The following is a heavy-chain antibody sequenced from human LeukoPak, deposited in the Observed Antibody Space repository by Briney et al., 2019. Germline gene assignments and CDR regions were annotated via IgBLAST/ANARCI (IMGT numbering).Heavy chain of an antibody. Sequence: GGSLKLSCAAPGFTFDDYAMHWVRQAPGKGLEWVSGISWNSGSIGYADSVKGRFTISRDNAKNSLYLQMNSLRAEDTALYYCAKDLTYYDSSGSFDYWGQGTLVTVSS. CDR3: AKDLTYYDSSGSFDY. V-gene: IGHV3-9*01. CDR1: GFTFDDYA. CDR2: ISWNSGSI. J-gene: IGHJ4*02. D-gene: IGHD3-22*01.